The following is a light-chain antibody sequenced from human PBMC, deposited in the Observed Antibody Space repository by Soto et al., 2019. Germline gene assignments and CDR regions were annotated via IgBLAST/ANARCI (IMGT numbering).Light chain of an antibody. J-gene: IGLJ1*01. CDR1: SSDVGSYNL. V-gene: IGLV2-23*01. Sequence: QSALTQPASVSGSPGQSITISCTGTSSDVGSYNLVSWYQQHPGKAPKLMIYEGSKRPSGVSNRFSGSKSGNTASLTISGLQAEDEADYYCCSYAGSHTWVFGTGTQLTVL. CDR2: EGS. CDR3: CSYAGSHTWV.